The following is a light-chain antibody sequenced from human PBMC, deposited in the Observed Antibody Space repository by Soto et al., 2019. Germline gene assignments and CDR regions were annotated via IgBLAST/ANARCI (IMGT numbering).Light chain of an antibody. CDR3: AAWDDSLSGPRYV. CDR1: SSNIGSNY. CDR2: RNN. V-gene: IGLV1-47*01. Sequence: QAVVTQPPSASGTPGQRVTISCSGSSSNIGSNYVYWYQQLPGTAPKLLIYRNNQRPSGVPDRFSGSKSGTSASLAISGLRSEDEADYYCAAWDDSLSGPRYVFGTGTKVTVL. J-gene: IGLJ1*01.